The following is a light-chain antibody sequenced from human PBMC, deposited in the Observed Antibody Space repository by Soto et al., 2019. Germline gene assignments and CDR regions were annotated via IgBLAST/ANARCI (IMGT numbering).Light chain of an antibody. CDR1: QSLLHGNGYNY. CDR3: VQTLQTPYT. CDR2: LGS. Sequence: DIVMTQSPLSLPVTPGEPASISCRSSQSLLHGNGYNYLDWYLQKPGQSPQPLIYLGSNRASGVPYRFSGSGSGTDFTLKISRLEAEDVGVYYCVQTLQTPYTFGQGTKLEIK. V-gene: IGKV2-28*01. J-gene: IGKJ2*01.